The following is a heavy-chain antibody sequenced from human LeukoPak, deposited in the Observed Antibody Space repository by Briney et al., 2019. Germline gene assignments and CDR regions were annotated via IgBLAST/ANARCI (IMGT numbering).Heavy chain of an antibody. CDR1: GGTFSSYA. V-gene: IGHV1-69*13. J-gene: IGHJ3*02. Sequence: SVKVSCKASGGTFSSYAISWVRQAPGQGLEWIGGIIPIFGTANYAQKFQGRVTITADESTSTAYMELSSLRSDDTAVYYCARGGSIAVVVAPAPNPFDIWGQGTLVTVSS. CDR2: IIPIFGTA. CDR3: ARGGSIAVVVAPAPNPFDI. D-gene: IGHD2-15*01.